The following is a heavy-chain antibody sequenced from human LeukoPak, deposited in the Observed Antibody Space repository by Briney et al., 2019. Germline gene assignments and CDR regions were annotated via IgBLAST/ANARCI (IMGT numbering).Heavy chain of an antibody. CDR1: GLTFSNYA. CDR3: AKGMSSWYYDY. V-gene: IGHV3-23*01. Sequence: GGSLRLSCAASGLTFSNYAMSWVRQAPGKGLEWVSGAIGSGGSTDYADTVKGRFTISRDNSKNTLYLQMNSLRAEDTAIYYCAKGMSSWYYDYWGQGTLVTVSS. J-gene: IGHJ4*02. D-gene: IGHD6-13*01. CDR2: AIGSGGST.